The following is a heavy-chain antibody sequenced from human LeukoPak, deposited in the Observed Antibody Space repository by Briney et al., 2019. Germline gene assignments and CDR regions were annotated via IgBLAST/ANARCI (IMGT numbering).Heavy chain of an antibody. Sequence: PSQTLSLTCTVSGGSISSGDYYWSWIRQPPGKGLEWIGYIYYSGSTYYNPSLKSRVTISVDTSKNQFSLKLSSVTAADTAVYHCARGLGVRGVTNWFDPWGQGTLVTVSS. V-gene: IGHV4-30-4*01. CDR1: GGSISSGDYY. D-gene: IGHD3-10*01. J-gene: IGHJ5*02. CDR3: ARGLGVRGVTNWFDP. CDR2: IYYSGST.